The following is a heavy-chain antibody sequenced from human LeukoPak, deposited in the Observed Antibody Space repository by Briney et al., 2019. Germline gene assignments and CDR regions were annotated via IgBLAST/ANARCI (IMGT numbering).Heavy chain of an antibody. Sequence: SETLSLTCTVSGDSINSLDLWSWVRQPPGKGLEWIGEMYLSGTTHSNPSVKSRVTISIDKSKNQFFLNLSSVTAADTAVYYCAKGQINYYDSSGYYFDYWGQGTLVTVSS. J-gene: IGHJ4*02. CDR1: GDSINSLDL. D-gene: IGHD3-22*01. V-gene: IGHV4-4*02. CDR2: MYLSGTT. CDR3: AKGQINYYDSSGYYFDY.